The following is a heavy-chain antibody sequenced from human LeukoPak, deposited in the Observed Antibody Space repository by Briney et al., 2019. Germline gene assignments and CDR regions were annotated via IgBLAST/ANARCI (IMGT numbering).Heavy chain of an antibody. V-gene: IGHV1-69*04. D-gene: IGHD2-2*01. CDR2: IIPIFGIA. Sequence: SVKVSCKASGGTFSSYAISWVRQAPGQGLEWMGRIIPIFGIANYAQKFQGRVTITADKSTSTAYMELSNLRSEDTAVYYCARDELVVPAAIWGQGTLVTVSS. J-gene: IGHJ4*02. CDR1: GGTFSSYA. CDR3: ARDELVVPAAI.